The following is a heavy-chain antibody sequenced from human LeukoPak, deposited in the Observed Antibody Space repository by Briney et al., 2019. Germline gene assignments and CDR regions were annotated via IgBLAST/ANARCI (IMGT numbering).Heavy chain of an antibody. J-gene: IGHJ4*02. CDR2: INAGNGNT. D-gene: IGHD6-13*01. V-gene: IGHV1-3*01. CDR1: GYTFTSYA. Sequence: ASVKVSCKASGYTFTSYAMHWVRQAPGQRLEWMGWINAGNGNTKYSQKFQGRVTITRDTSASTAYMELSSLRSEDTAVYYCAKAAAGTGGPIDYWGQGTLVTVSS. CDR3: AKAAAGTGGPIDY.